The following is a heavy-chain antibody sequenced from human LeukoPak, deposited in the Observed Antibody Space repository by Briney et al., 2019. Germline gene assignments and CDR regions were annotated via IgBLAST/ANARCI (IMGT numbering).Heavy chain of an antibody. CDR1: GFTFSSYS. V-gene: IGHV3-21*01. CDR3: ARDLYVVPAAPLDY. J-gene: IGHJ4*02. CDR2: ISSSSSYI. Sequence: PGGSLRLSCAASGFTFSSYSMNWVRQAPGKGLEWVSSISSSSSYIYYADSVKGRFTISRDNAKNSLYLQMNSLRAEDTAVYYCARDLYVVPAAPLDYWGQGTLVTVSS. D-gene: IGHD2-2*01.